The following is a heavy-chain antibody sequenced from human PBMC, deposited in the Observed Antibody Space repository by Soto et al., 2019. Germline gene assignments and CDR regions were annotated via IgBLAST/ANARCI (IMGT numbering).Heavy chain of an antibody. CDR1: GYTLTELS. Sequence: VASVKVSCKVSGYTLTELSMHWVRQAPGKGLEWMGGFDPEDGETIYAQKFQGRVTMTEDTSTDTAYMELSSLRSEDTAVYYCATSRITIFGVVISLLDYWGQGTLVTVSS. J-gene: IGHJ4*02. V-gene: IGHV1-24*01. CDR2: FDPEDGET. D-gene: IGHD3-3*01. CDR3: ATSRITIFGVVISLLDY.